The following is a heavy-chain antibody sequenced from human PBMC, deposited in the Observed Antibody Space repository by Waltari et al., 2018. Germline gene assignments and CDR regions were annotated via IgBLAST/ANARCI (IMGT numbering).Heavy chain of an antibody. D-gene: IGHD6-19*01. V-gene: IGHV4-34*01. J-gene: IGHJ6*03. CDR3: ARGWLQVAPPYYYYMDV. CDR2: INQHASP. CDR1: GGSFSGCD. Sequence: QVQLLQWGAGLLKPSETLSLTCAVYGGSFSGCDWTWPRQLPGKGLEWLGEINQHASPDYNPSLKSRATISIETSKNQFSLKLDSVTAADTGVYYCARGWLQVAPPYYYYMDVWDRGTAVTVSS.